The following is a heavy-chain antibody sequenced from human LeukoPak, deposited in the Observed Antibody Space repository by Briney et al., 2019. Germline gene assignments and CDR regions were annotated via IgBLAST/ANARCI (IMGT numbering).Heavy chain of an antibody. Sequence: GGSLRLSGAASGFTFSSYALNWVRQAPGKGLEWVSAISGSGGSTYYADSVKGRFTISRDNSKNTLYLQMNSLRAEDTAVYYCAKKGGAFDIWGQGTMVTVSS. CDR1: GFTFSSYA. CDR3: AKKGGAFDI. CDR2: ISGSGGST. D-gene: IGHD2-15*01. J-gene: IGHJ3*02. V-gene: IGHV3-23*01.